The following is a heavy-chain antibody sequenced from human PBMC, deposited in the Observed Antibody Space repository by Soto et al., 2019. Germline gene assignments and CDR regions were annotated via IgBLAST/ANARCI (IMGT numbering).Heavy chain of an antibody. V-gene: IGHV4-39*01. J-gene: IGHJ1*01. CDR2: IYYSGST. Sequence: SETLSLTCTVSGGSISSSSYYWGWIRQPPGKGLEWIGSIYYSGSTYYNPSLKSRVTISVDTSKNQFSLKLSSVTAADTAVYYCARRGARWHPRAGYFQHWGQGTLVTVSS. CDR3: ARRGARWHPRAGYFQH. CDR1: GGSISSSSYY. D-gene: IGHD1-26*01.